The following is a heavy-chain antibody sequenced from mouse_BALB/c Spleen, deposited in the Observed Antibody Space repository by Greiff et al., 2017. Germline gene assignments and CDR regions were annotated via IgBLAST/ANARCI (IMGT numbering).Heavy chain of an antibody. CDR2: ISDGGSYT. Sequence: EVQGVESGGGLVKPGGSLKLSCAASGFTFSDYYMYWVRQTPEKRLEWVATISDGGSYTYYPDSVKGRFTISRDNAKNNLYLQMSSLKSEDTAMYYCARMYRYYAMDYWGQGTSVTVSS. CDR3: ARMYRYYAMDY. J-gene: IGHJ4*01. D-gene: IGHD2-14*01. CDR1: GFTFSDYY. V-gene: IGHV5-4*02.